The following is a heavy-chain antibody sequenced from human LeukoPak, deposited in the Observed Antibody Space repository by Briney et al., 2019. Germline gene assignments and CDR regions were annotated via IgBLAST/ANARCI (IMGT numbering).Heavy chain of an antibody. CDR1: GFTLSSYS. CDR2: ISSSSIYI. Sequence: PGGSLRLSCTASGFTLSSYSMKWVRQAPGKGLEWVSSISSSSIYIYYADSVKGRFTISRDNAKNSLYLQMNSLRAEDTAVYYCARSELGYCYHYMDVWGKGTTVTVSS. CDR3: ARSELGYCYHYMDV. D-gene: IGHD7-27*01. V-gene: IGHV3-21*01. J-gene: IGHJ6*03.